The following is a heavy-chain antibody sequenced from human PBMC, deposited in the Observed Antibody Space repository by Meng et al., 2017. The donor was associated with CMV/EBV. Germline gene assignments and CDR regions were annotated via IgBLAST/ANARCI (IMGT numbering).Heavy chain of an antibody. D-gene: IGHD6-13*01. CDR1: GFTFSSYA. Sequence: GGSLRLSCAASGFTFSSYAMHWVRQAPGKGLEWVAVISYDGSNKYYADSVKGRFTIPRDNSKNTLYLQMNSLRAEDTAVYYCARYLSIAAQFPREGMDVWGQGTTVTVSS. J-gene: IGHJ6*02. CDR3: ARYLSIAAQFPREGMDV. CDR2: ISYDGSNK. V-gene: IGHV3-30*04.